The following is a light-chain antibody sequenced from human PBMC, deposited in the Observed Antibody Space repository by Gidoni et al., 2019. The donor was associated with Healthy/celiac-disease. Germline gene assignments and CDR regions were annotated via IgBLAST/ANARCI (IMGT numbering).Light chain of an antibody. V-gene: IGLV3-19*01. CDR3: NSRDSSGNHLV. Sequence: SELTQDPAVFVALGQTVRITCQGDSLRSYYASWYQQKPGQAPVLVIYGKNNRPSGIPDRFSGSSSGNTASLTITGAQAEDEADYYCNSRDSSGNHLVFGGGTKLTVL. CDR2: GKN. J-gene: IGLJ3*02. CDR1: SLRSYY.